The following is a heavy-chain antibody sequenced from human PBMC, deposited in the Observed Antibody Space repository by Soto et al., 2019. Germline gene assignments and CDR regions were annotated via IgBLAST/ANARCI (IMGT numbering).Heavy chain of an antibody. V-gene: IGHV3-21*01. CDR2: ISSSSSYI. J-gene: IGHJ6*03. D-gene: IGHD6-6*01. CDR3: ARASSSSGRAYMDV. CDR1: GFTFSSYS. Sequence: NPGGSLRLSCAASGFTFSSYSMNWVRQAPGKGLEWVSSISSSSSYIYYADSVKGRFTISRDNAKNSLYLQMNSLRAEDTAVYYCARASSSSGRAYMDVWGKGTTVTVSS.